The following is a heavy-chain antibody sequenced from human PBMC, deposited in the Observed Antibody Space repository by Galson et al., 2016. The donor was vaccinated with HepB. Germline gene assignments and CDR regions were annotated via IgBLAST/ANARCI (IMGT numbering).Heavy chain of an antibody. D-gene: IGHD1-1*01. V-gene: IGHV1-69*06. CDR2: IILVFGTP. CDR1: GGTFSNYA. Sequence: SVKVSCKASGGTFSNYAITWVRQAPGQGLEWMGTIILVFGTPNYAQDFQDRVTIAADKSTNTVYMNVSSLRSDDTAVYYCASTDLDLTTYYFDYWGQGALVTVSS. J-gene: IGHJ4*02. CDR3: ASTDLDLTTYYFDY.